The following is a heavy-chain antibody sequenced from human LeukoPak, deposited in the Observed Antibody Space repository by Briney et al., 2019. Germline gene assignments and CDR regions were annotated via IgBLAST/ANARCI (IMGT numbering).Heavy chain of an antibody. CDR1: GFTFSSYS. J-gene: IGHJ4*02. CDR3: ARNGNSGWGYFDY. CDR2: IGGSNGIT. Sequence: GGSLRLSCAASGFTFSSYSMNWARQAPGKGLEWVSVIGGSNGITFYVGSVKGRFTISRDNSKDTLYLQMNSLRAEDTAVYYCARNGNSGWGYFDYWGQGTLVTVSS. D-gene: IGHD5-12*01. V-gene: IGHV3-23*01.